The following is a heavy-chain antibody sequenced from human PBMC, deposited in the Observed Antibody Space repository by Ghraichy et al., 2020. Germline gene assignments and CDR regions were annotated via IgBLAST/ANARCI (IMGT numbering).Heavy chain of an antibody. CDR3: ARLVEPGRAYYYYGMDV. J-gene: IGHJ6*02. CDR2: IYPGDSDT. V-gene: IGHV5-51*01. CDR1: GYSFTSYW. D-gene: IGHD3-10*01. Sequence: GKSLNISCKGSGYSFTSYWIGWVRQMPGKGLEWMGIIYPGDSDTRYSPSFQGQVTISADKSISTAYLQWSSLKASDTAMYYCARLVEPGRAYYYYGMDVWGQGTTVTVSS.